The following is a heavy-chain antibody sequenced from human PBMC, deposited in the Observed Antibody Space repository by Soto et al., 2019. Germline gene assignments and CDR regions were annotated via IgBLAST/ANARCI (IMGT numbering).Heavy chain of an antibody. Sequence: SETLSLTCSVSGGSLNTVCYYWTWIRQQPGKGLEWIGYIYYSGSRDYNPSLKSRVSMSVDASKNQFSLNLTSVTAADTAVYYCAKESGGYDSSTRYGLDVWGQGTTVTVSS. CDR3: AKESGGYDSSTRYGLDV. J-gene: IGHJ6*02. CDR2: IYYSGSR. D-gene: IGHD6-25*01. CDR1: GGSLNTVCYY. V-gene: IGHV4-31*03.